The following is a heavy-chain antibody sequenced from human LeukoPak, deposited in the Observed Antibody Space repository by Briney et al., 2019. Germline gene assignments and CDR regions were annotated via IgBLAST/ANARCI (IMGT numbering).Heavy chain of an antibody. D-gene: IGHD2-2*01. CDR1: GGSISSGSYY. CDR2: IYTSGST. Sequence: SETLSLTCTVSGGSISSGSYYWSWIRQPAGKGLEWIGRIYTSGSTNYNPSLKSRVTISVDTSKNQFSLKLSSVTAADTAVYYCARGFGLPAWDAFDIWGQGTMVTVSS. CDR3: ARGFGLPAWDAFDI. V-gene: IGHV4-61*02. J-gene: IGHJ3*02.